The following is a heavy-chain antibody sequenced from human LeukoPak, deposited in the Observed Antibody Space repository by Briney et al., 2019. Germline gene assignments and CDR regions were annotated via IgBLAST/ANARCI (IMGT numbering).Heavy chain of an antibody. CDR2: ISGSGGST. Sequence: GGSLRLSCAASGFTVSSSYAMSWVRQAPGKGLEWVSAISGSGGSTYYADSVKGRFTISRDNSKNTLYLQMNSLRAEDTAVYYCAKDGVAVAYDAFDIWGQGTMVTVSS. CDR1: GFTVSSSYA. CDR3: AKDGVAVAYDAFDI. D-gene: IGHD6-19*01. J-gene: IGHJ3*02. V-gene: IGHV3-23*01.